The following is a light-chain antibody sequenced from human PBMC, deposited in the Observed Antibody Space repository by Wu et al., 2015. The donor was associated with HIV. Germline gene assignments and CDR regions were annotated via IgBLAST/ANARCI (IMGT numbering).Light chain of an antibody. CDR1: QGISNF. CDR2: SAS. J-gene: IGKJ2*01. CDR3: QQVDSYPYT. Sequence: DIQMTQSPSSLSASVGDRVTITCRASQGISNFLAWYHQEPGKAPRLLIDSASTLQSGVPSRFSGSGSGTDFALTITSLQPEDFATYFCQQVDSYPYTFGQGTKLEIK. V-gene: IGKV1-9*01.